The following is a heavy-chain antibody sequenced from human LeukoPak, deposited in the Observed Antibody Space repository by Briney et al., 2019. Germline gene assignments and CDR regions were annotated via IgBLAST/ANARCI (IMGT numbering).Heavy chain of an antibody. J-gene: IGHJ4*02. V-gene: IGHV1-69*06. CDR3: GLLDYYGSGSQDES. CDR2: IIPIFGTA. Sequence: GASVKVSCKASGGTFSSYAISWVRQAPGQGLEWMGGIIPIFGTANYAQKFQGRVTITADKSTSTAYMELSSLRSEDTAVYYCGLLDYYGSGSQDESWGQGTLVTVSS. D-gene: IGHD3-10*01. CDR1: GGTFSSYA.